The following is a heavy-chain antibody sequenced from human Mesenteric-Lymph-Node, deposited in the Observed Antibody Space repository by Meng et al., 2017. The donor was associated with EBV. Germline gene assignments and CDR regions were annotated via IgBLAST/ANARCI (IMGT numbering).Heavy chain of an antibody. CDR3: ARLWGVAGRDF. D-gene: IGHD6-19*01. J-gene: IGHJ4*02. Sequence: VHRQAACPYLMKTSDTSSLTCTVSGGASSSGSYYWSWIRQHPGKGLEWIGNMYYSGTTKYNPSLKSRVTISVDTSKNQFSLRLRSVSAADTAMYYCARLWGVAGRDFWGQGTLVTVSS. CDR2: MYYSGTT. CDR1: GGASSSGSYY. V-gene: IGHV4-61*01.